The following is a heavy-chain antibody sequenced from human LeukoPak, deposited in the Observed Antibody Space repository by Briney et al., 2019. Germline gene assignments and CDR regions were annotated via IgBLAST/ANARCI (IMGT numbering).Heavy chain of an antibody. V-gene: IGHV4-39*07. D-gene: IGHD3-10*01. J-gene: IGHJ2*01. CDR3: AREESDAGWYFDL. CDR1: GGSISSSSYY. CDR2: IYYSGST. Sequence: SETLSLTCTVSGGSISSSSYYWGWIRQPPGKGLEWIGSIYYSGSTYYNPSLKSRVTISVDTSKNQFSLKLSSVTAADTAVYYCAREESDAGWYFDLWGRGTLVTVSS.